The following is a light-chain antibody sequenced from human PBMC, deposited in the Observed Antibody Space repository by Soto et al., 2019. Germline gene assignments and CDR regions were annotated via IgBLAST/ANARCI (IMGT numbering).Light chain of an antibody. V-gene: IGKV1-5*03. CDR3: QQYNSYPWT. J-gene: IGKJ1*01. Sequence: QMTQSAATLSASVGDRVTITCRASQSISSWLAWYQQKPGKAPKLLIYKASSLESGVPSRFSGSGSGTEFTLTISSLQPDDFATYYCQQYNSYPWTFGQGTKVDIK. CDR2: KAS. CDR1: QSISSW.